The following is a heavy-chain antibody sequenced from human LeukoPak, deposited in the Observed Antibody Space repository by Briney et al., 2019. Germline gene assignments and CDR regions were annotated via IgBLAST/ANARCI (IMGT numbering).Heavy chain of an antibody. D-gene: IGHD5-18*01. CDR2: ISYDGSNK. V-gene: IGHV3-30*04. Sequence: GGSLRLSCAASGFTFSSYAMHWVRQAPGKGLEWVAVISYDGSNKYYADSVKGRFTISRDNSKNTLYLQMNSLRAEDTAVYYCAGDPELQLKGYYFDYWGQGTLVPVS. J-gene: IGHJ4*02. CDR3: AGDPELQLKGYYFDY. CDR1: GFTFSSYA.